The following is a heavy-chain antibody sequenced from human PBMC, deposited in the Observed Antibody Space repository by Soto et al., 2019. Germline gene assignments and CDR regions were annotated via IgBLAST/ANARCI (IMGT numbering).Heavy chain of an antibody. V-gene: IGHV3-74*01. J-gene: IGHJ6*02. CDR1: GFTFSVYW. Sequence: EVQLVESGGGLVQPGGSLRLSCAASGFTFSVYWMHWVRQAPGKGLVWVSRIDSDGSTTSYADSVKGRFTISRDNAKSTLYLQMNSPGAEDTAVYYCGRPRYSTYGPGVDVWGQWTTVTVSS. D-gene: IGHD4-4*01. CDR2: IDSDGSTT. CDR3: GRPRYSTYGPGVDV.